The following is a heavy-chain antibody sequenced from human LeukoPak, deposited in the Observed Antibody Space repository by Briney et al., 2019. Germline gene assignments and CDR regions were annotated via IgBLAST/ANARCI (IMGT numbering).Heavy chain of an antibody. V-gene: IGHV3-30*18. CDR1: GFTFSSYG. CDR2: ISYDGSNK. D-gene: IGHD2-2*01. CDR3: AKGYCSSTSCPLNY. Sequence: PGGSLRLSCAASGFTFSSYGMHWVRQARGKGVEGVAVISYDGSNKYYADSVKGRFTISRDNSKNTLYLQMNSLRAEDTAVYYCAKGYCSSTSCPLNYWGQGTLVTVSS. J-gene: IGHJ4*02.